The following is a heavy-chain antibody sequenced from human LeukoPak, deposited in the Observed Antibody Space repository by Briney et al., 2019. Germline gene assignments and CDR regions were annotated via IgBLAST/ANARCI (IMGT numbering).Heavy chain of an antibody. CDR1: GGSISSGGYY. CDR2: IYHSGST. J-gene: IGHJ3*01. D-gene: IGHD6-19*01. Sequence: PSQTLSLTCTVPGGSISSGGYYWSWIRQPPGKGLEWIGYIYHSGSTYYNPSLKSRVTISVDRSKNQFSLKLTSVTAADTAVYYCARHITVSYDAFNLWGRGTMVTVSS. V-gene: IGHV4-30-2*01. CDR3: ARHITVSYDAFNL.